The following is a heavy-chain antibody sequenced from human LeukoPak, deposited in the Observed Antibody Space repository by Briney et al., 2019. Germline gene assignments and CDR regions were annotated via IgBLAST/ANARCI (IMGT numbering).Heavy chain of an antibody. CDR3: ATYSTGFDI. CDR2: INHRGST. Sequence: SETLSLTCAVYGGSFSDYYWTWIRQPPGKGLEWIGEINHRGSTHYNPSLKSRVPISVDTSKKQFSLTLSSVTAADTAVYYCATYSTGFDIWGQGTVVTVSS. CDR1: GGSFSDYY. V-gene: IGHV4-34*01. J-gene: IGHJ3*02. D-gene: IGHD6-19*01.